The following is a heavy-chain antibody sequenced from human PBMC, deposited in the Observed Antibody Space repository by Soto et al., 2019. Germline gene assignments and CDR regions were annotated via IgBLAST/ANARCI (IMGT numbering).Heavy chain of an antibody. V-gene: IGHV3-72*01. CDR3: ARALNYYDSSGYYEAHAFDI. D-gene: IGHD3-22*01. CDR2: TRSKANSYTT. J-gene: IGHJ3*02. CDR1: GFTFSDHY. Sequence: GGSLRLSCAASGFTFSDHYMDWVRQAPGKGLEWVGRTRSKANSYTTEYAASVKGRFTISRDDSKNSLYLQMNSLKTEDTAVYYCARALNYYDSSGYYEAHAFDIWGQGAMVTVSS.